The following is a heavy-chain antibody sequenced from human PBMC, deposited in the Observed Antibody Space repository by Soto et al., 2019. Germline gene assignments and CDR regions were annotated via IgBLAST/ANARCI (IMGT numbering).Heavy chain of an antibody. D-gene: IGHD3-10*01. CDR2: ISYDGSNK. CDR3: ARGPLYYYGPGSYYEGY. V-gene: IGHV3-30*03. Sequence: GGSLRLSCAASGFTFSSYGMHWVRQAPGKGLEWVAVISYDGSNKYYADSVKGRFTISRDNSKNTLYLQMNSLRAEDTAVYYCARGPLYYYGPGSYYEGYWGQGTLVTVSS. J-gene: IGHJ4*02. CDR1: GFTFSSYG.